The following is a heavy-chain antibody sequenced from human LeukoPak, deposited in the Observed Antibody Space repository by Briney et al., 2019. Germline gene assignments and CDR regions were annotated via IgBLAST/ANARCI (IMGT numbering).Heavy chain of an antibody. CDR2: IYYSGST. Sequence: SETLSLTCTVSGGSISSYYWSWIRQPPGKGLEWIGYIYYSGSTNYNPSLKSRVTISVDTSKNQFSLKLSSVTAADTAVYYCAKSSGYYYFDYWGQGTLVTVSS. V-gene: IGHV4-59*01. CDR3: AKSSGYYYFDY. J-gene: IGHJ4*02. CDR1: GGSISSYY. D-gene: IGHD3-22*01.